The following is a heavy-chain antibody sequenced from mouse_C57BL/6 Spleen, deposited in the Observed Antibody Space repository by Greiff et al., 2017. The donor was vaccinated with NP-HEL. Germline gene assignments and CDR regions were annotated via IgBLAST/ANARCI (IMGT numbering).Heavy chain of an antibody. J-gene: IGHJ3*01. CDR1: GYTFTSYW. Sequence: QVHVKQPGTELVKPGASVKLSCKASGYTFTSYWMHWVKQRPGQGLEWIGNINPSNGGTNYNEKFKSKATLTVDKSSSTAYMQLSSLTSEDSAVYYCAREGYGNYVAWFAYWGQGTLVTVSA. D-gene: IGHD2-1*01. V-gene: IGHV1-53*01. CDR3: AREGYGNYVAWFAY. CDR2: INPSNGGT.